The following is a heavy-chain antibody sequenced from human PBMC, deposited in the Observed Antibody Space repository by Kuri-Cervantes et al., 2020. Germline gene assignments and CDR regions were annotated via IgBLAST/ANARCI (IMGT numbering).Heavy chain of an antibody. CDR3: AKATDYGVRATADY. J-gene: IGHJ4*02. D-gene: IGHD4-17*01. V-gene: IGHV3-9*01. CDR1: GFTFDDYA. Sequence: GGSLRLSCAASGFTFDDYAMHWVRQAPGKGLEWVSGISWNSGSIGYADSVKGRFTIPRDNAKKSLYLQMNSLRAEDTALYYCAKATDYGVRATADYWGQGTLVTVSS. CDR2: ISWNSGSI.